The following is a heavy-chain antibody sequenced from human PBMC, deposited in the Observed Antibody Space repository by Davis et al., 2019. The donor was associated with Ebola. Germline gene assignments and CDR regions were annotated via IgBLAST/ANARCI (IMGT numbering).Heavy chain of an antibody. Sequence: ASVKVSCKTSGYTFIGYHIHWVRQAPGQGLEWMGWISAYNGNTNYAQKLQGRVTMTTDTSTSTAYMELRSLRPDDTAVYYCARVRQLLIRWDLQYWGQGTPVIVSS. J-gene: IGHJ1*01. CDR1: GYTFIGYH. D-gene: IGHD6-13*01. CDR3: ARVRQLLIRWDLQY. V-gene: IGHV1-18*04. CDR2: ISAYNGNT.